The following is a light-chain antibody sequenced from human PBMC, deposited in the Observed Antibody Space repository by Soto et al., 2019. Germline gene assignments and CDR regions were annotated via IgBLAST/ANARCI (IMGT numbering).Light chain of an antibody. CDR1: QSISTW. CDR3: QQYESYSWT. Sequence: DIQMTQSPSTLSASVGDRVTITCRASQSISTWLAWYQQKPGKAPKLLIYDASSSENGVPSTFSGRGSGTEFTLTISSLQPDDFATYYCQQYESYSWTFGQGTRVEIK. CDR2: DAS. J-gene: IGKJ1*01. V-gene: IGKV1-5*01.